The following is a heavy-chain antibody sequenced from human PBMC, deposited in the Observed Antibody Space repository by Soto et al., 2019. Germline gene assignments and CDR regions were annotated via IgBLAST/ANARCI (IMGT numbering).Heavy chain of an antibody. CDR2: IYYSGST. Sequence: SETLSLTCTVSGGSISSYYWSWIRQPPGEGLEWIGYIYYSGSTNYNPSLKSRVTISVDTSKNQFSLKLSSVTAADTAVYYCARILQGQDAFDIRGQGTMVTVSS. J-gene: IGHJ3*02. D-gene: IGHD4-4*01. CDR3: ARILQGQDAFDI. CDR1: GGSISSYY. V-gene: IGHV4-59*01.